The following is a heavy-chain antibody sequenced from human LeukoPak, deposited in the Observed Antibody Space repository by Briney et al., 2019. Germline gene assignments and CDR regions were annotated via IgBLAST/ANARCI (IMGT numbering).Heavy chain of an antibody. J-gene: IGHJ5*02. CDR2: TNPNSGGT. CDR1: GYTFTGYY. D-gene: IGHD3-9*01. V-gene: IGHV1-2*06. Sequence: GASVKVSCKASGYTFTGYYMHWVRQAPGQGLEWMGRTNPNSGGTNYAQKFQGRVTMTRDTSISTAYMELSRLRSDDTAVYYCAREDFDWLSNLNWFDPWGQGTLVTFSS. CDR3: AREDFDWLSNLNWFDP.